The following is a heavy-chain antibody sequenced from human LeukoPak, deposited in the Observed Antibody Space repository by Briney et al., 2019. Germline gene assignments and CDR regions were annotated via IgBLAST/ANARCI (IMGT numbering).Heavy chain of an antibody. CDR3: ARADRYHYYLDV. CDR1: GGTFSTCS. V-gene: IGHV1-69*05. Sequence: GASVKVSCKASGGTFSTCSITRVRQAPGQGREWMGGIIPVFGTANYAQQFQGRVAVATDDSTSTAYLELSSLRSEDTAIYYCARADRYHYYLDVWGKGTTVTVSS. J-gene: IGHJ6*03. CDR2: IIPVFGTA.